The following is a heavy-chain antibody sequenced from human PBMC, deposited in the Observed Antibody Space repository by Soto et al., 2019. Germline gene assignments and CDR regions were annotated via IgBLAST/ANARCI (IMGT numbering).Heavy chain of an antibody. V-gene: IGHV4-34*01. J-gene: IGHJ6*02. D-gene: IGHD1-7*01. CDR3: ARSDNRNSLYGVDV. CDR2: INHRGSS. Sequence: SETLSLTCAVNGGSLSGYYWSWIRQSPGKGLEWIGEINHRGSSDYNPPLKSRVTISIDASKNHVTLELTSVTAADTAVYYCARSDNRNSLYGVDVWGQGAAVTVSS. CDR1: GGSLSGYY.